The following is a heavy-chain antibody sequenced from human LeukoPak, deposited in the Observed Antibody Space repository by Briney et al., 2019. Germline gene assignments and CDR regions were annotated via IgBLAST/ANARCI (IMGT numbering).Heavy chain of an antibody. CDR3: ARLNWVVVPAATNPLFDC. D-gene: IGHD2-2*01. CDR1: GGSISSSSYY. Sequence: SETLSLTCTVSGGSISSSSYYWGWIRQPPGKGLEWIGSIYYSGSIYYNPSLKSRVTISVDTSKNQFSLKLSSVTAADTAVYYCARLNWVVVPAATNPLFDCWGQGTLVTVSS. CDR2: IYYSGSI. V-gene: IGHV4-39*01. J-gene: IGHJ4*02.